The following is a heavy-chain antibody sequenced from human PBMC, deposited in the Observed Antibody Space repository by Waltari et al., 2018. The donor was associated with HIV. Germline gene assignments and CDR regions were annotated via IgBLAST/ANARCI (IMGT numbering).Heavy chain of an antibody. CDR2: ISSDGSTT. V-gene: IGHV3-74*01. CDR1: GFTFRSYW. D-gene: IGHD4-17*01. J-gene: IGHJ3*02. CDR3: ARENTMTYYDALDI. Sequence: VESGGRLVQPGGSLRLSCAASGFTFRSYWRHWVRQAPGKGLVWVSSISSDGSTTNYADSVKGRLTISRDNAKNTLYQQMNSMRADDTAVYYCARENTMTYYDALDIWGQGTMVTVSS.